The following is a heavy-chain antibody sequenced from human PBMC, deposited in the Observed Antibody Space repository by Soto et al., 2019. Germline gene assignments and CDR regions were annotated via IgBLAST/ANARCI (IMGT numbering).Heavy chain of an antibody. CDR3: AKDPYSGYYYDNWFDP. CDR1: GFTFSSYA. CDR2: ISGGGGRT. J-gene: IGHJ5*02. D-gene: IGHD3-22*01. Sequence: EVQLLESGGGLVQPGGSLRLSCAASGFTFSSYAMSWVRQAPGKGLEWGSGISGGGGRTYYEDSGKGRFTISGDNSKNTLYLQMNSLRAEDTAVYYCAKDPYSGYYYDNWFDPWGQGTLVTVSS. V-gene: IGHV3-23*02.